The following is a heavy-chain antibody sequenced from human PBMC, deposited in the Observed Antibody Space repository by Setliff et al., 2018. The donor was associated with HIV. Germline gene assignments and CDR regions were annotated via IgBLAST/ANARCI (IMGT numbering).Heavy chain of an antibody. D-gene: IGHD4-17*01. CDR3: ARGIGLRPFDA. Sequence: ASVKVSCKASGYTFTRYFMHCVRQAPGQGLEWLGMINPSGGSTWYAQKFQGRVTMTGDTSTNTPYMELSSLRSEDTAVYFCARGIGLRPFDAWGQGTLVTVSS. J-gene: IGHJ4*02. CDR2: INPSGGST. V-gene: IGHV1-46*01. CDR1: GYTFTRYF.